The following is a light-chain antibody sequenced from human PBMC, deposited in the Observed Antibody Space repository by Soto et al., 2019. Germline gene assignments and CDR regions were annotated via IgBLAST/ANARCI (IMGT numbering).Light chain of an antibody. Sequence: EIVMTQSPATLSVSPGERATLSCRASKSVSDKLAWYQQKPGQAPRLLIYGASTRATGIPARFSGSGSETEFTLTISSLQSEDFAVYYCQEYNNWPSWTFGQGTKVDIK. V-gene: IGKV3-15*01. CDR2: GAS. CDR3: QEYNNWPSWT. CDR1: KSVSDK. J-gene: IGKJ1*01.